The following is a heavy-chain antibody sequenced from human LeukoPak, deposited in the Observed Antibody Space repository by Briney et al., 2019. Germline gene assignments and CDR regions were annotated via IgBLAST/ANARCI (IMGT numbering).Heavy chain of an antibody. J-gene: IGHJ4*02. Sequence: GASVKVSCKASGYTFTEYYMHWVRQAPVQGLEWMGWINPNSGDTNYAQKFQGWVTMTRDTSISTAYMELSRLRSDDTAVYFCASVRYCSGGSCYWWAQAMVGPLDYWGQGTLVTVSS. CDR1: GYTFTEYY. V-gene: IGHV1-2*04. CDR3: ASVRYCSGGSCYWWAQAMVGPLDY. CDR2: INPNSGDT. D-gene: IGHD2-15*01.